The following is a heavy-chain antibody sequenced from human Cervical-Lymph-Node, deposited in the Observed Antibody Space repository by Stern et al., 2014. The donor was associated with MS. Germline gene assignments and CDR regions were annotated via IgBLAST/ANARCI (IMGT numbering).Heavy chain of an antibody. Sequence: GQLLESGAEVKKPGASVKVSCKASGYPFIGNYIHWVRQAPGQGLEWMGRINPNSGGTDYAQKFQGRVTMTRDTSITTAYMEMSSLRSDDTAVYYCARGSGGNDYWGQGTLVTVSS. J-gene: IGHJ4*02. V-gene: IGHV1-2*06. D-gene: IGHD6-19*01. CDR3: ARGSGGNDY. CDR2: INPNSGGT. CDR1: GYPFIGNY.